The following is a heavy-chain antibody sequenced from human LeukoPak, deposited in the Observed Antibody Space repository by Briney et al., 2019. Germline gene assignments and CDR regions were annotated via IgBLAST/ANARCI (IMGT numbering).Heavy chain of an antibody. CDR3: ARYCTGGSWYFNYYYGMDV. J-gene: IGHJ6*02. CDR1: GYTFTSYD. Sequence: ASVKVSCKASGYTFTSYDINWVRQAPGQGLEWMGWMNPNSGNTSYAQKFQGRVTMTRNTSISTAYMELSSLRSEDTAVYYCARYCTGGSWYFNYYYGMDVWGQGTTVTVSS. V-gene: IGHV1-8*02. CDR2: MNPNSGNT. D-gene: IGHD2-15*01.